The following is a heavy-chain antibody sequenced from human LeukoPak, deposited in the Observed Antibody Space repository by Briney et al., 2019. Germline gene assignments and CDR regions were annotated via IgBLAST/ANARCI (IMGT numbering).Heavy chain of an antibody. D-gene: IGHD6-13*01. J-gene: IGHJ6*03. V-gene: IGHV3-48*03. CDR2: ISSSGSTI. Sequence: PGGSLRLSCAASGFTFSSYEMNWVRQAPGKGLEWVSYISSSGSTIYYADSVKGRFTISRDNAKNSLYLQMNSLRAEDTAVYYCASIAAAVRVGELYYYMDVWGKGTTVTVSS. CDR3: ASIAAAVRVGELYYYMDV. CDR1: GFTFSSYE.